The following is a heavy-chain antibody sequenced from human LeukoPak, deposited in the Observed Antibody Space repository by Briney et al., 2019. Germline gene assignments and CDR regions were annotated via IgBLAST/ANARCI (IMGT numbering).Heavy chain of an antibody. D-gene: IGHD6-19*01. CDR3: ARRVAGTAYFDY. CDR2: IYYSGST. J-gene: IGHJ4*02. CDR1: GGSVTGYY. V-gene: IGHV4-59*08. Sequence: SETLSLTCTVSGGSVTGYYWSWIRQPPGKGLHWIGNIYYSGSTNYNPSLKSRVTMSVDTSKNQFSLKVSSVTAVDTAVFYCARRVAGTAYFDYWGQGTLVTVSS.